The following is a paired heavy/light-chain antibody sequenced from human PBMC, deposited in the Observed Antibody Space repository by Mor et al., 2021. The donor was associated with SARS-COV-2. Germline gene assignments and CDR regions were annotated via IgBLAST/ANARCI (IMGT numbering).Heavy chain of an antibody. V-gene: IGHV1-2*02. D-gene: IGHD3-22*01. CDR1: GYTFTGYY. CDR2: INPNSGDT. CDR3: ARDFPKGYDSSGYNDY. Sequence: QVQLVQSGAEVKKPGASVKVSCKASGYTFTGYYIHWVRQAPGQGLEWMGWINPNSGDTNYAQKFQGRVTMTRDTSISTAYMELSRLRSDDTAVYYCARDFPKGYDSSGYNDYWGQGTLVTVSS. J-gene: IGHJ4*02.
Light chain of an antibody. CDR2: LGS. Sequence: DIVMTQSPLSLPVTPGEPASISCRSSQSLLHSNGNNYLDWYLQKPGQSPQLLIYLGSNRASGVPDRFSGSGSGTDFTLKISRVEAEDVGVYYCMQALQTRTFGQGTKVEIK. CDR1: QSLLHSNGNNY. CDR3: MQALQTRT. J-gene: IGKJ1*01. V-gene: IGKV2-28*01.